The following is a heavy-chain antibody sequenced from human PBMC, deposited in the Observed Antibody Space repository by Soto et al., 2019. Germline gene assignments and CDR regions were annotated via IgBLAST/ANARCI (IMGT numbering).Heavy chain of an antibody. Sequence: GSLRLSCAASGFTFSSYGMHWVRQAPGKGLEWVAVIWYDGSNKYYADSVKGRFTISRDNSKNTLYLQMNSLRAEDTAVYYCARDGYYYYYMDVWGKGTTVTVSS. J-gene: IGHJ6*03. CDR3: ARDGYYYYYMDV. V-gene: IGHV3-33*01. CDR2: IWYDGSNK. CDR1: GFTFSSYG.